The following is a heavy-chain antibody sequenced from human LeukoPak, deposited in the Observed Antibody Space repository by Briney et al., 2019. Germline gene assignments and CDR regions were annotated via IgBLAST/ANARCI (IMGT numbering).Heavy chain of an antibody. Sequence: GGSLRLSCAASGLTVGSNYMSWVRQAPGKGLEWVTVIYSGSSTYYADSVKGRFTISRDNSKNTLYLQMNSLRAEDTAVYYCATGYSPDYWGQGTLVTVSS. J-gene: IGHJ4*02. D-gene: IGHD5-18*01. CDR3: ATGYSPDY. V-gene: IGHV3-53*01. CDR1: GLTVGSNY. CDR2: IYSGSST.